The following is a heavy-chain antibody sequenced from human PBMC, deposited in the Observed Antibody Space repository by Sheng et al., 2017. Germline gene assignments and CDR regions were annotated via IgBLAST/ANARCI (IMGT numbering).Heavy chain of an antibody. J-gene: IGHJ6*02. D-gene: IGHD2-21*01. CDR3: ARGAIAGAGNYYYGMDV. CDR1: GFTFSNYA. CDR2: ISSDGSEK. V-gene: IGHV3-30*01. Sequence: QVQLVESGGGVVQPGNSLRLPCAASGFTFSNYALHWVRQAPGKGLEWVAVISSDGSEKYRAESVKGRFTISRDNFKNTMFLQMNRLRPEDTAVYYCARGAIAGAGNYYYGMDVWGQGTTVTVSS.